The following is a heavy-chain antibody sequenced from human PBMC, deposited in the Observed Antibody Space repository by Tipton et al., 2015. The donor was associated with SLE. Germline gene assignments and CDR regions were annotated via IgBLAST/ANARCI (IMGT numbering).Heavy chain of an antibody. CDR3: ARGREYQLLYCAFDI. CDR1: GGSISSYY. D-gene: IGHD2-2*02. CDR2: IYYSGST. Sequence: LRLSCTVSGGSISSYYWSWIRQPPGKGLEWIGYIYYSGSTNYNPSLKSRVTISVDTSKNQFSLKLSSVTAADTAVYYCARGREYQLLYCAFDIWGQGTMVTVSS. J-gene: IGHJ3*02. V-gene: IGHV4-59*12.